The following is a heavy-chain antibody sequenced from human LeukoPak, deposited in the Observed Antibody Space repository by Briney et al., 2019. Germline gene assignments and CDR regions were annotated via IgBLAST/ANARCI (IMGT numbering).Heavy chain of an antibody. V-gene: IGHV3-23*01. J-gene: IGHJ5*02. D-gene: IGHD3-10*01. CDR2: ISVSGGTT. CDR3: ARGYYGSGRGWFDP. CDR1: GFTFSTYA. Sequence: GGSLRLSCEASGFTFSTYAMSWVRQAPGKGLELVSGISVSGGTTYYADSVKGRFTISRDNSKNTLYLQMNSLRDEDTAVYYCARGYYGSGRGWFDPWGQGTLVTVSS.